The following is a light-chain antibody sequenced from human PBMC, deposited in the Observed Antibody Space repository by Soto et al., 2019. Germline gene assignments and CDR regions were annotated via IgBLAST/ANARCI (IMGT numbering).Light chain of an antibody. V-gene: IGLV3-21*02. CDR1: NIGSKS. CDR2: DDS. Sequence: SYELTQPPSVSVAPGQTARITCGGNNIGSKSVHWYQQKPGQAPVLVVFDDSDRPSGIPERLSGSNSGNTATLIISRVEAGDEADYYCQVRDSNGDPWVFGGGTQLTVL. J-gene: IGLJ3*02. CDR3: QVRDSNGDPWV.